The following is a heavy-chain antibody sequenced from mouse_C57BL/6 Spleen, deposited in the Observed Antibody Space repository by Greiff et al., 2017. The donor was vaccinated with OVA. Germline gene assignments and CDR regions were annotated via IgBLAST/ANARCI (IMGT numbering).Heavy chain of an antibody. CDR3: TRRLTLDY. CDR1: GYTFTDYE. V-gene: IGHV1-15*01. J-gene: IGHJ2*01. Sequence: QVQLQQSGAELVRPGASVTLSCKASGYTFTDYEMHWVKQTPVNGLEWIGAIDPETGGTAYNQNIKGKAILTADTASSTAYMELLSLTSEDSTVYCCTRRLTLDYWGQGTTLTVSS. D-gene: IGHD1-3*01. CDR2: IDPETGGT.